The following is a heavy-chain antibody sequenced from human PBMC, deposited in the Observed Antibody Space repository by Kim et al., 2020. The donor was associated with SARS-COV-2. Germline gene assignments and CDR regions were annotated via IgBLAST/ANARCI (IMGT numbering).Heavy chain of an antibody. Sequence: GGSLRLSCTASGFTFGGYAMSWFRQAPGKGLEWVAFIRGNGYAGTKAYAASVKGRFTSSRDESKSIAYLQRNRLKTEGTAVYYCTRTGYSGYDYHPIVYRGQAALLTVPS. D-gene: IGHD5-12*01. CDR3: TRTGYSGYDYHPIVY. CDR2: IRGNGYAGTK. V-gene: IGHV3-49*03. CDR1: GFTFGGYA. J-gene: IGHJ4*02.